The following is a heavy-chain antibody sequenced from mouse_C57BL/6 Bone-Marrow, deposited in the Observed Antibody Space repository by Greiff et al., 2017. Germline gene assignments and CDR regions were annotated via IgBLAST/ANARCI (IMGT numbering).Heavy chain of an antibody. J-gene: IGHJ2*01. D-gene: IGHD1-1*01. V-gene: IGHV1-4*01. Sequence: VQLQQSGAELARPGASVKMSCKASGYTFTSYTMHWVKQRPGQGLEWIGYINPSSGYTKYNQKFNDKATLTADKSSSTAYMQLSSLTSEDSAVYYCARSTTVPFDYWGQGTTLTVSS. CDR1: GYTFTSYT. CDR2: INPSSGYT. CDR3: ARSTTVPFDY.